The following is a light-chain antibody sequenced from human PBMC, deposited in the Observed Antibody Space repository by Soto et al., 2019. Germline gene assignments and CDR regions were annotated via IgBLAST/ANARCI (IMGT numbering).Light chain of an antibody. V-gene: IGLV1-51*02. CDR2: END. CDR1: SSNIGNNY. CDR3: GTWDSSLSGGV. J-gene: IGLJ2*01. Sequence: QSVLTQPPSVSAAPGQTITISCSGSSSNIGNNYVSWYQQLPGTAPTLLIYENDKRPSGIPDRFSGSKSGTSATLGITGLQTGDEADYYCGTWDSSLSGGVFGGGTKLTVL.